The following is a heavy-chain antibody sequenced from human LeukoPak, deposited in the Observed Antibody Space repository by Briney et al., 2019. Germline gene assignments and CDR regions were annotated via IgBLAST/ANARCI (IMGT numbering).Heavy chain of an antibody. D-gene: IGHD2-2*01. V-gene: IGHV3-49*03. CDR1: GFTFGDYT. CDR2: IRSKAYGGTI. Sequence: GSLGLSCITSGFTFGDYTMSWFRQAPGKGLEWVAFIRSKAYGGTIEYAASVKGRFTISRDDSKSIAYLQMNSLKSEDTAVYFCSRGQVVPAASKWFDPWGQGTLVTVSS. CDR3: SRGQVVPAASKWFDP. J-gene: IGHJ5*02.